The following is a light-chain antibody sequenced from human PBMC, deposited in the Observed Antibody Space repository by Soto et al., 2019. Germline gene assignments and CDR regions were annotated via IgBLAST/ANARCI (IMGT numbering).Light chain of an antibody. CDR3: QQLNTYPLT. J-gene: IGKJ4*01. CDR2: AAF. Sequence: IQLTQSPSSLSASVGDRVTITCLASQGTSSSLAWYQQKTGKAPNLLIYAAFTLQSGVPSRFSGSGSGTDFTLTISILQPEDFATYYCQQLNTYPLTFGGGTMVEIK. CDR1: QGTSSS. V-gene: IGKV1-9*01.